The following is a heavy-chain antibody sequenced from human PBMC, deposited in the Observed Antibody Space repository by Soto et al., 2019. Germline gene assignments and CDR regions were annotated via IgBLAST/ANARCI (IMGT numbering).Heavy chain of an antibody. CDR1: GGSISSYY. CDR2: IYYSGST. Sequence: PSETLSLTCTVSGGSISSYYWSWIRQPPGKGLEWIGYIYYSGSTNYNPSLKSRVTISVDTSNDQLSLKLSSVTAADTAVYYCARALYYYDSSGYYWGSDAFDIWGQGTMVTVSS. V-gene: IGHV4-59*01. D-gene: IGHD3-22*01. CDR3: ARALYYYDSSGYYWGSDAFDI. J-gene: IGHJ3*02.